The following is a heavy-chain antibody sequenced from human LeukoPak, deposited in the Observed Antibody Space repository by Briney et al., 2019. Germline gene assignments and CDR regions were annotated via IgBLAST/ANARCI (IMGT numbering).Heavy chain of an antibody. J-gene: IGHJ5*02. CDR2: INTNTGNP. CDR1: GYTFTSYA. D-gene: IGHD1-26*01. Sequence: GSSVKVSCKASGYTFTSYAMNWVRQAPGQGLEWMGWINTNTGNPTYAQGFTGRFVFSLDTSVSTAYLQISSLKAEDTAVYYCARVDRRGSYSGEFDPWGQGTLVTVSS. CDR3: ARVDRRGSYSGEFDP. V-gene: IGHV7-4-1*02.